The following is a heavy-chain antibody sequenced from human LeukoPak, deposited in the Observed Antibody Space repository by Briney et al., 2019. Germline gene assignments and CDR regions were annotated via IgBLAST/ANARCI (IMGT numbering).Heavy chain of an antibody. Sequence: PSETLSLTCAVYGGSFSGYYWSWIRQPPGKGLEWVGEINHGGSTNYNPSLKRRVTISVDTSKNQFSLKLSSVTAADTAVYYCARAATIYGVPDYWGQGTLVTVSS. J-gene: IGHJ4*02. CDR2: INHGGST. CDR1: GGSFSGYY. CDR3: ARAATIYGVPDY. D-gene: IGHD4-17*01. V-gene: IGHV4-34*01.